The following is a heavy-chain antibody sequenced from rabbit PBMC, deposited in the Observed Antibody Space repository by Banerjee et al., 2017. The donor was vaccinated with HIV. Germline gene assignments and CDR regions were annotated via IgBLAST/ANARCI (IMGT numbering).Heavy chain of an antibody. Sequence: QSLEESGGDLVKPGASLTLTCTASGFTLSSYYMNWVRQAPGKGLEWIGCISAAGGGVTYYPSWARGRFTISKTSSTTVTLQMTSLTAADTATYFCARDRSWGGDSDGCDLWGQGTLVTVS. D-gene: IGHD6-1*01. V-gene: IGHV1S40*01. CDR1: GFTLSSYY. J-gene: IGHJ3*01. CDR2: ISAAGGGVT. CDR3: ARDRSWGGDSDGCDL.